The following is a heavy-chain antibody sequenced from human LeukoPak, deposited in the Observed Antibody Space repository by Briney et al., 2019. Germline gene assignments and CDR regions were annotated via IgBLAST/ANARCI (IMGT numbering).Heavy chain of an antibody. D-gene: IGHD6-13*01. V-gene: IGHV3-15*01. Sequence: KPGGSLRLSCAASGFTFSNAWMSWVRQAPGKGLEWVGRIKSKTDGGTTDYAAPVKGRFTISRDDSKNTLYLQMNSLKTEDTAVYYCTTVSIAAAAINWFDPWGQGTLVTVSS. CDR1: GFTFSNAW. J-gene: IGHJ5*02. CDR3: TTVSIAAAAINWFDP. CDR2: IKSKTDGGTT.